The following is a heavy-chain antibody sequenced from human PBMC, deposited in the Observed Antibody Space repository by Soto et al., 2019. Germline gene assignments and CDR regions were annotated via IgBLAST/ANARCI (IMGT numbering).Heavy chain of an antibody. Sequence: ASVKVSCKASGYTFTGYYMHWVRQAPGQGLEWMGWINPNSGGTNYAQKFQGWVTMTRDTSISTAYMELSRLRSDDTAVYYCARSTRITIFGVAKYVMDVWGQGTTVTVSS. CDR2: INPNSGGT. D-gene: IGHD3-3*01. CDR1: GYTFTGYY. CDR3: ARSTRITIFGVAKYVMDV. V-gene: IGHV1-2*04. J-gene: IGHJ6*02.